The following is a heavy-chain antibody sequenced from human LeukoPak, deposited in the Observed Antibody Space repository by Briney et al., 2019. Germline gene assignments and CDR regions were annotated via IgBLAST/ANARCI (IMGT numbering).Heavy chain of an antibody. CDR2: IYYSGST. J-gene: IGHJ6*02. CDR1: RGSLNTYY. D-gene: IGHD3/OR15-3a*01. CDR3: ASRSDFHYYYYYGMDV. Sequence: SETLSLTCTVSRGSLNTYYWSWIRQPPGKGLEWIGYIYYSGSTNYIPSLKSRVTISVDTSKNQFSLKLSSVTAADTAVYYCASRSDFHYYYYYGMDVWGQGTTVTVSS. V-gene: IGHV4-59*08.